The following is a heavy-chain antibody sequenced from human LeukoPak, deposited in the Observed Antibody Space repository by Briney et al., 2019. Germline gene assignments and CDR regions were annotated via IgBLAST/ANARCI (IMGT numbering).Heavy chain of an antibody. D-gene: IGHD4-17*01. CDR1: GFTFSSYS. CDR3: ARESLPQGGYGDYVGDY. J-gene: IGHJ4*02. V-gene: IGHV3-21*01. CDR2: ISSSSSYI. Sequence: GGSLRLSCAASGFTFSSYSMNWVRQAPGKGLEWVSSISSSSSYIYYADSVKGRFTISRDNAKNSLYLQMNSLRAEDTAVYYCARESLPQGGYGDYVGDYWGQGTLVTVSS.